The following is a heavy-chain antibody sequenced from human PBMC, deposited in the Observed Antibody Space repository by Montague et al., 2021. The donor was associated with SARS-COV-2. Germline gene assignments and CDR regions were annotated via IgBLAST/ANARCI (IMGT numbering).Heavy chain of an antibody. CDR1: GDSIRSYH. CDR2: ISDSGRT. CDR3: TRDRGRAAADNYYYGMDV. Sequence: SETLSLTCTVSGDSIRSYHWTWIRQPPGKGLEWIGRISDSGRTIYNPSLKSRVTISVDTSKNQSFLNLRSMVAADTAIYYCTRDRGRAAADNYYYGMDVWGPGTTVTVSS. V-gene: IGHV4-59*13. D-gene: IGHD6-13*01. J-gene: IGHJ6*02.